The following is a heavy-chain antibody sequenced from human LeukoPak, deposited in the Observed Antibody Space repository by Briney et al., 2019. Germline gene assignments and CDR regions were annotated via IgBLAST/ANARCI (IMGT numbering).Heavy chain of an antibody. CDR1: GGSISSYY. Sequence: SETLSLTCTVSGGSISSYYWSWIRQPPGKGLEWIGYIYYSGSTNYNPSLKSRVTISVDTTKNQFSLKLSSVTAADTAVYYCARDPGYRKDYFDYWGQGTLVTVSS. CDR2: IYYSGST. J-gene: IGHJ4*02. CDR3: ARDPGYRKDYFDY. V-gene: IGHV4-59*01. D-gene: IGHD5-18*01.